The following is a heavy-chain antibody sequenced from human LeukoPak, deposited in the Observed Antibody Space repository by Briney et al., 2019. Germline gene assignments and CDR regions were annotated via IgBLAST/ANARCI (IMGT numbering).Heavy chain of an antibody. J-gene: IGHJ3*02. CDR1: GFTFSSYA. CDR3: AREGKYCSSTSCYFSYAFDI. CDR2: ISYDGSNK. V-gene: IGHV3-30*04. Sequence: GGSLRLSCAASGFTFSSYAMHWVRQAPGKGLEWVAVISYDGSNKYYADSVKGRFTISRDNSKNTLYLQMNSLRAEDTAVYYCAREGKYCSSTSCYFSYAFDIWGQGTMVTVSS. D-gene: IGHD2-2*01.